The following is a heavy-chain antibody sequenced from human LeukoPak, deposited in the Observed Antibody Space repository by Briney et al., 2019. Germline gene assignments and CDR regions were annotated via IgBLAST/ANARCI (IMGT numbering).Heavy chain of an antibody. CDR2: FDPEDGET. CDR3: ARDPHNDSGYDRFDP. Sequence: ASVKVSCKVSGYTLTELSMQWVRQAPGKGLEWMGGFDPEDGETIYAQKFQGRVTMTRDTSTSTVYMELSSLRSEDTAVYYCARDPHNDSGYDRFDPWGQGTLVTVSS. CDR1: GYTLTELS. J-gene: IGHJ5*02. D-gene: IGHD5-12*01. V-gene: IGHV1-24*01.